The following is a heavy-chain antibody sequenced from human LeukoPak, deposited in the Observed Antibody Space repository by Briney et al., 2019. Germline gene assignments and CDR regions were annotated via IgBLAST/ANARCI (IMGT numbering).Heavy chain of an antibody. CDR1: GFTFSSYG. Sequence: GGSLRLSRAASGFTFSSYGMHWVRQAPGKGLEWVAVIWYDGSNKYYADSVKGRFTISRDNSKNTLYLQMNSLRAEDTAVYYCAKDLAAAGALDYWGQGTLVTVSS. CDR3: AKDLAAAGALDY. J-gene: IGHJ4*02. CDR2: IWYDGSNK. V-gene: IGHV3-33*06. D-gene: IGHD6-13*01.